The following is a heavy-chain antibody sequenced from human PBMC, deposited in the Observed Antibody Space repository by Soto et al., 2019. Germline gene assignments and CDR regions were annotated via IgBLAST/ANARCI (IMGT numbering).Heavy chain of an antibody. J-gene: IGHJ4*02. V-gene: IGHV3-73*01. CDR1: GFTFSGSA. Sequence: EVQLVESGGGLVQPGGSLKLSCAASGFTFSGSAMHWVRQASGKGLEWVGRIRSKANSYATAYAASVKGRFTISRDDSKNTAYLQMNSLNTEDAAVYYCTRLPDDFCRQYWGQGTLVTVS. D-gene: IGHD3-3*01. CDR3: TRLPDDFCRQY. CDR2: IRSKANSYAT.